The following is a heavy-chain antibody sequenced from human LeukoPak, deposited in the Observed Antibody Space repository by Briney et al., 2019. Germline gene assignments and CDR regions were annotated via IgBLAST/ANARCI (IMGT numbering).Heavy chain of an antibody. CDR1: GGSFSGYY. Sequence: PSETLSLTCAVYGGSFSGYYWSWIRQPPGKGLEWIGELNHSGSTNYNPSLKSRVTISVDTSKNRFSLKLSSVTAADTAVYYCARDGANRRLHAFDIWGQGTMVTVSS. CDR2: LNHSGST. D-gene: IGHD4/OR15-4a*01. CDR3: ARDGANRRLHAFDI. V-gene: IGHV4-34*01. J-gene: IGHJ3*02.